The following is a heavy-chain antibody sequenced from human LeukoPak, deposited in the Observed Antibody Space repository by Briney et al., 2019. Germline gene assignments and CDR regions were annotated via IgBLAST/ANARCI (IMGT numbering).Heavy chain of an antibody. CDR1: GFTFSDSA. CDR3: ARDIEFST. CDR2: INFSGGNT. Sequence: GGSLRLSCAASGFTFSDSAMNWVRQAPGKGLEWLSLINFSGGNTYYADSMKGRFTISRDNSKDTLYLQMNSLRAEDTAIYYCARDIEFSTWGLGAMVTVSS. D-gene: IGHD3-3*02. J-gene: IGHJ3*01. V-gene: IGHV3-23*01.